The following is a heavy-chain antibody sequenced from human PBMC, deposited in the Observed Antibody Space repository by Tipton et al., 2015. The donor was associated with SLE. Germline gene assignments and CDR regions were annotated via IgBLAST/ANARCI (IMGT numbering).Heavy chain of an antibody. V-gene: IGHV4-59*11. D-gene: IGHD7-27*01. CDR2: IYYSGST. Sequence: GSLRLSCTVSGGSISSHYWSWIRQPPGKGLEWIGYIYYSGSTNYNPSLKSRVTISVDTSKNQFSLKLSSVTAADTAVYYCANSDAGVYFDYWGQGTLVTVSS. CDR1: GGSISSHY. CDR3: ANSDAGVYFDY. J-gene: IGHJ4*02.